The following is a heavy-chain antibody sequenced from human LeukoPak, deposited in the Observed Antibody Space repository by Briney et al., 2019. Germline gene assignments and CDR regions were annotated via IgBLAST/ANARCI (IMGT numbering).Heavy chain of an antibody. V-gene: IGHV1-69*01. CDR2: IIPIFGTA. Sequence: GSSVNVSCKASGGTFSSYAISWVRQAPGQGLEWMGGIIPIFGTANYAQKFQGRVTITADESTSTAYMELSSLRSEDTAVYYCARDRIVGATIPPSSYYFDYWGQGTLVTVSS. CDR3: ARDRIVGATIPPSSYYFDY. D-gene: IGHD1-26*01. CDR1: GGTFSSYA. J-gene: IGHJ4*02.